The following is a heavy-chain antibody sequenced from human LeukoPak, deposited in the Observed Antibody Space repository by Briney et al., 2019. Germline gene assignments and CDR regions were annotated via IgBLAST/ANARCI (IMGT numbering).Heavy chain of an antibody. CDR2: ISSSGSTI. CDR1: GFTFSDYY. Sequence: PGGSLRLSCAASGFTFSDYYMSWIRQAPGKGLEWVSYISSSGSTIYYADSVKGLFTISRDNAKNSLYLQMNSLRAEDTAVYYCARRIAVAGTPFDYWGQGTLVTVSS. V-gene: IGHV3-11*01. CDR3: ARRIAVAGTPFDY. J-gene: IGHJ4*02. D-gene: IGHD6-19*01.